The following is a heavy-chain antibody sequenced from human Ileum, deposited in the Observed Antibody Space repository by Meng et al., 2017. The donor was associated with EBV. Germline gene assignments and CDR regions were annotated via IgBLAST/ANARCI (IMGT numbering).Heavy chain of an antibody. D-gene: IGHD3-22*01. CDR3: ARGYDTIRYFFDS. V-gene: IGHV1-69*18. CDR1: GGSFSSYV. Sequence: QLQLGQSGAVVRKPVSSVKVSCKASGGSFSSYVITWVRQAPGQGLEWMGRIIPIFSTTNYAQKFQGRVTITADESTGTVYMELSSLRYDDTAAYFCARGYDTIRYFFDSWGQGTLVTVSS. CDR2: IIPIFSTT. J-gene: IGHJ4*02.